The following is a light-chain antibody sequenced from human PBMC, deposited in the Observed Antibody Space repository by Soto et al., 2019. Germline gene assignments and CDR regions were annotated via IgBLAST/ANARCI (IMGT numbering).Light chain of an antibody. CDR1: QTITTY. Sequence: DIQMTQSPSSLSASVGDRVTITCRASQTITTYLNWYQQKPGKAPQLLIYGASTLQSGVPSRFTGRGSGTDFTITISSLQPEDFATYHCQQSHSTPWTFGQGTKVEIK. J-gene: IGKJ1*01. CDR2: GAS. CDR3: QQSHSTPWT. V-gene: IGKV1-39*01.